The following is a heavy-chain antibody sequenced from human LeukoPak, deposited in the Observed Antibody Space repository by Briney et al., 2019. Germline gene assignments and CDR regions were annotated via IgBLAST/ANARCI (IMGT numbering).Heavy chain of an antibody. CDR2: MLDTETT. CDR1: GGSMNSHY. V-gene: IGHV4-59*11. CDR3: ATIKRGNIYGYFDF. J-gene: IGHJ4*02. Sequence: SETLSLTCTVSGGSMNSHYWSWLRQPPGKGLEWIGYMLDTETTKDNPSLKSRFTLSADTSKNQFSLRLTSVTAADTAVYYCATIKRGNIYGYFDFWGQGILVTVSS. D-gene: IGHD5-18*01.